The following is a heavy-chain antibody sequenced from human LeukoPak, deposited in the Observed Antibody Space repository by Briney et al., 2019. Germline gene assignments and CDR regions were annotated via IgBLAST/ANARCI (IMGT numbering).Heavy chain of an antibody. Sequence: SQTLSLTCAISGGSVSSNSAAWNWIRQSPSRGLEWLGRTYYRSKWYNDYAVSVKSRITINPATSKNQFSLQLNSVTPEDTAVYYCAREEYDYVWGSYRYTDIGYFDLWGRGTLVTVSS. CDR3: AREEYDYVWGSYRYTDIGYFDL. CDR1: GGSVSSNSAA. V-gene: IGHV6-1*01. CDR2: TYYRSKWYN. D-gene: IGHD3-16*02. J-gene: IGHJ2*01.